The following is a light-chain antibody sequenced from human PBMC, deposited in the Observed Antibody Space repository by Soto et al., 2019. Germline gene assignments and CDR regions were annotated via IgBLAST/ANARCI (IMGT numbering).Light chain of an antibody. CDR3: AAWDDSLNGAV. V-gene: IGLV1-44*01. J-gene: IGLJ7*01. CDR1: SSNIGSNT. CDR2: CNN. Sequence: QSVLTQPPSASWTPGQRVTISCSGSSSNIGSNTVNWYQQLPGTAPKLLIYCNNQRPSGVPDRFCGSKSGTSASLAISGLQSDDEADYYCAAWDDSLNGAVFGGGTQLTVL.